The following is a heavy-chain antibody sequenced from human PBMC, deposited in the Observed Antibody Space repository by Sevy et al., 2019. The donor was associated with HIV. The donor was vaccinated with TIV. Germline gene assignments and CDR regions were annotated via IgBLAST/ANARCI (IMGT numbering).Heavy chain of an antibody. CDR1: GFPFSTYY. CDR3: ARDRGYSSGWYGPHFDY. Sequence: GGSLRLSCAASGFPFSTYYMTWIRQAPGKGLEWLAYISLSHHTKYYADSVKGRFTISRDNAKNSLYLQMNNLGAEATATYSCARDRGYSSGWYGPHFDYWGQGALVTVSS. CDR2: ISLSHHTK. J-gene: IGHJ4*02. V-gene: IGHV3-11*01. D-gene: IGHD6-19*01.